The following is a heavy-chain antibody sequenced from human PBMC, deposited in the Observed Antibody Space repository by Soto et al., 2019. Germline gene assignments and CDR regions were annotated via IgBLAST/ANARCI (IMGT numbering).Heavy chain of an antibody. J-gene: IGHJ4*02. CDR1: GGSISSYY. V-gene: IGHV4-59*08. CDR2: IYYSGST. CDR3: ARHLASMNFDY. Sequence: LSLTCTVSGGSISSYYWSWIRQPPGKGLEWIGYIYYSGSTNYNPSLKSRVTISVDTSKNQFSLKLSSVTAADTAVYYCARHLASMNFDYWGQGTLVTVSS.